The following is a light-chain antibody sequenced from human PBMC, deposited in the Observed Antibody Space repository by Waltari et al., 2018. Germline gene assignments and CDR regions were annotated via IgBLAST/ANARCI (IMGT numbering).Light chain of an antibody. V-gene: IGLV1-40*01. CDR2: GNT. Sequence: QSVLTQPPSVSGAPGQRVTISCTGSSYNIGANYDVQWYQQLPGTAPKLLIYGNTNRPSGFPDRFSGSKSGTSASLAITGLQAEDEAEYYCHSYDNTLSGSVFGGGTTLTVL. CDR3: HSYDNTLSGSV. J-gene: IGLJ3*02. CDR1: SYNIGANYD.